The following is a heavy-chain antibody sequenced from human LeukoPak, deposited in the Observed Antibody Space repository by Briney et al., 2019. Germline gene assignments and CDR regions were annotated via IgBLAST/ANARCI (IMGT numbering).Heavy chain of an antibody. J-gene: IGHJ3*02. CDR3: ASSRPLQAFDI. Sequence: VGSLRLSCADSGFTFSSYAMSWVRQASGEGVEWVSAISGSGGSTYYADSVKGRFTISRDNSKNTLYLQMNSLRAEDTAVYYCASSRPLQAFDIWGQGTMVTVSS. CDR2: ISGSGGST. CDR1: GFTFSSYA. V-gene: IGHV3-23*01. D-gene: IGHD4-11*01.